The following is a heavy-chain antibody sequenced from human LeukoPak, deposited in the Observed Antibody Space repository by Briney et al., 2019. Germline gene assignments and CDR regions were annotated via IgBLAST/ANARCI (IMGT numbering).Heavy chain of an antibody. CDR3: AKGPQLYSGYHPDY. D-gene: IGHD5-12*01. Sequence: GGFLRLSCAASGFTFSSAAMTWVRQAPGKGLEWVSTITGSDDATYYADSVKGRFTISRDFSRNTVGLQMNSLRTEDTAIYYCAKGPQLYSGYHPDYWGQGTLVTVSS. V-gene: IGHV3-23*01. J-gene: IGHJ4*02. CDR1: GFTFSSAA. CDR2: ITGSDDAT.